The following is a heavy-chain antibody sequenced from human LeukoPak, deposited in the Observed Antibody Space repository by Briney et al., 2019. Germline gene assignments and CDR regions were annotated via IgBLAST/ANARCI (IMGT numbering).Heavy chain of an antibody. V-gene: IGHV4-39*07. CDR2: IYYSGST. CDR3: ARVRNFGVLEYYFDY. Sequence: SETLSLTCTVSGGSISSSSYYWGWIRQPPGKGLEWIGSIYYSGSTYYNPSLKSRVTISVDTSKNQFSLKLTSVTAADTAVYYCARVRNFGVLEYYFDYWGQGTLVTVSS. D-gene: IGHD3-3*01. CDR1: GGSISSSSYY. J-gene: IGHJ4*02.